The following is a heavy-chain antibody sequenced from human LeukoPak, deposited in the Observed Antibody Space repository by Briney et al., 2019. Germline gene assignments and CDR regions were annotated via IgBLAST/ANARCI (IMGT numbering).Heavy chain of an antibody. CDR1: GGSFSGYY. CDR2: INHGGST. J-gene: IGHJ3*02. CDR3: ARESVVIDAFDI. D-gene: IGHD3-22*01. V-gene: IGHV4-34*01. Sequence: SETLSLTCAVYGGSFSGYYWSWIRQPPETGLEWIGEINHGGSTNYNPSLKSRVTISVDTSKNQFSLKLSSVTAADTAVYYCARESVVIDAFDIRGQGTMVTVSS.